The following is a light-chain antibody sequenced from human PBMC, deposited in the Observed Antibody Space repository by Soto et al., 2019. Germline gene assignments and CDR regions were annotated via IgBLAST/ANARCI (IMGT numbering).Light chain of an antibody. CDR3: MQGAYWPYT. J-gene: IGKJ2*01. V-gene: IGKV2-30*02. CDR1: QSLVHSNGNTY. CDR2: KVS. Sequence: DVVMTQSPLSLPVTLGQPASISCRCSQSLVHSNGNTYLNWFQQRPGQSPRRLIYKVSNRDSGGPGRFSGSGSGTDFTLKISRVEAEDVGVYYCMQGAYWPYTFGQGSKLEIK.